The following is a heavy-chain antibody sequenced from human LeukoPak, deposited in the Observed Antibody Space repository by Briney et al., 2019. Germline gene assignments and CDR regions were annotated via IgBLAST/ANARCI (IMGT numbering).Heavy chain of an antibody. CDR1: GFTFTSSA. CDR2: IVVGSGNT. V-gene: IGHV1-58*01. Sequence: VTSVKVSCKASGFTFTSSAVQWVRQARGQRLEWIGWIVVGSGNTNYAQKFQERVTITRDMSTSTAYMELSSLRSEDTAVYYCAAGITPNDAFDIWGQGTMVTVSS. J-gene: IGHJ3*02. CDR3: AAGITPNDAFDI. D-gene: IGHD3-10*01.